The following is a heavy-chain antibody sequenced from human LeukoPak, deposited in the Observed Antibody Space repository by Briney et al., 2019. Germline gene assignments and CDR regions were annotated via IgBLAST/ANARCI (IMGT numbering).Heavy chain of an antibody. D-gene: IGHD2-2*01. Sequence: PGGSLRLSCAASGFTFSSYAMSWVRQAPGKGLERVSAISGSGGSTYYADSVKGRFTISRDNSKNTLYLQMNSLRAEDTAVYYCAKELGYCSSTSCYGGDYYYGMDVWGQGTTVTVSS. CDR2: ISGSGGST. CDR1: GFTFSSYA. J-gene: IGHJ6*02. CDR3: AKELGYCSSTSCYGGDYYYGMDV. V-gene: IGHV3-23*01.